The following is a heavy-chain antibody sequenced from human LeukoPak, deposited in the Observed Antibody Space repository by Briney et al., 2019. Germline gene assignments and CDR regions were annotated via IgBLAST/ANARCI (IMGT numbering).Heavy chain of an antibody. CDR2: ISENGGTT. J-gene: IGHJ4*02. CDR1: GFTFSKYA. CDR3: ANECGPKQLVFLDS. Sequence: GGSLRLSCAASGFTFSKYALSWVRQAPGKGLEWASGISENGGTTFYADSVKGRFTITRDNSKNTVYVQMNSLRGEDTAVYYCANECGPKQLVFLDSWGQGTLVTVSS. V-gene: IGHV3-23*01. D-gene: IGHD6-13*01.